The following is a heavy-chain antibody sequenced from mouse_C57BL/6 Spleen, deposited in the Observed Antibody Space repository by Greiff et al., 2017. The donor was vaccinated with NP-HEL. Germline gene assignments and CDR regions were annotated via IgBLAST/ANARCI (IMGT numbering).Heavy chain of an antibody. CDR3: ARRSRSFDY. CDR1: GYTFTSYW. V-gene: IGHV1-69*01. J-gene: IGHJ2*01. Sequence: QVQLQQPGAELVMPGASVKLSCKASGYTFTSYWMHWVKQRPGQGLEWIGEIDPSDSYTNYNQKFKGKSTLTVDKSSSTAYMQLSSLTSEDSAVYYCARRSRSFDYWGQGTTLTVSS. CDR2: IDPSDSYT.